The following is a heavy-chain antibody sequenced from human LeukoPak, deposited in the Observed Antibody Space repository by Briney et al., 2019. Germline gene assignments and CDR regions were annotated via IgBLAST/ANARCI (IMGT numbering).Heavy chain of an antibody. CDR2: IYNGGNTK. CDR1: GFSFTSYG. D-gene: IGHD3-16*01. CDR3: VRGDSPRGGYFEY. Sequence: PGGSLRLSCAASGFSFTSYGMHWVRQAPGKGPEWVAVIYNGGNTKYYGDSVKGRLTISRDNSKNTLYLQMDSLRPDDTAVYYCVRGDSPRGGYFEYWGQGILVTVSS. J-gene: IGHJ4*02. V-gene: IGHV3-30*03.